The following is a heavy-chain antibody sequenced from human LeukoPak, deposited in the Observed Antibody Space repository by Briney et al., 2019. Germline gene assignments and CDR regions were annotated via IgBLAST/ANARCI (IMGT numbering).Heavy chain of an antibody. D-gene: IGHD6-6*01. CDR2: FSGTGEIT. CDR1: GVAVSSSY. V-gene: IGHV3-23*01. Sequence: GGSLRLSCAASGVAVSSSYMSWVRQAPGKGLEWVSTFSGTGEITYYADSVKGRFTISRDNSKNTLYLQMTSLRAEDTARYYCAKHPRLVRYFDSWGQGTLVTVSS. CDR3: AKHPRLVRYFDS. J-gene: IGHJ4*02.